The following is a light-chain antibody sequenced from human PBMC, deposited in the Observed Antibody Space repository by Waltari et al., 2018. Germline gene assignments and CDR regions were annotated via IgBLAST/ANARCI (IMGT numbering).Light chain of an antibody. V-gene: IGLV2-8*01. CDR3: CSYAGADSLL. J-gene: IGLJ3*02. Sequence: QSALTQPPSASGSLGPSVTISSTGTNNDVGASQYVPWYQQYPGKAPNLLIYDVTKRPSGVSDRFSGSKSGRTASLTVSGLQPEDEAIYSCCSYAGADSLLFGGGTKLTVL. CDR2: DVT. CDR1: NNDVGASQY.